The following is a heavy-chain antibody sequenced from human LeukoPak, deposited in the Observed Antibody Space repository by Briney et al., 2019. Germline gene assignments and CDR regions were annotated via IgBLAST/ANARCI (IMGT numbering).Heavy chain of an antibody. CDR1: GYTFTSYG. D-gene: IGHD5-12*01. CDR2: ISAYNGNT. CDR3: ARDSSGYDPLDY. J-gene: IGHJ4*02. Sequence: ASVKVSCKASGYTFTSYGISWVRQAPGQGLEWMGWISAYNGNTNYAQKLQGRVTMTTDTSTSTAYMELRSLRSEDTAVYYCARDSSGYDPLDYWGQGTLVTVSS. V-gene: IGHV1-18*01.